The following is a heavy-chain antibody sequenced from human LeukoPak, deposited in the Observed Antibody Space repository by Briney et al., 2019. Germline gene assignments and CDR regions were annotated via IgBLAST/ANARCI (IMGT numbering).Heavy chain of an antibody. CDR3: AKIYCSSISCHFDY. V-gene: IGHV3-7*02. CDR1: GFTFSNFW. CDR2: INQDGSEK. J-gene: IGHJ4*02. D-gene: IGHD2-2*01. Sequence: GSLRLSCAASGFTFSNFWMTWVRQAPGKGLEWVANINQDGSEKYYVDSVKGRFTISRDNAKNSLYLQVNSLRAEDTAVYYCAKIYCSSISCHFDYWGQGTLVTVSS.